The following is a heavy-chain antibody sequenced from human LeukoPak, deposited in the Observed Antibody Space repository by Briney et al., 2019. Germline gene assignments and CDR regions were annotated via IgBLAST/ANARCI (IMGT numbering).Heavy chain of an antibody. Sequence: GGSLRLSCAASGFTFSSYWMSWVRQVPGKGLEWVSYISSSGSTIYYADSVKGRFTISRDNAKNSLYLQMNSLRAEDTAVYYCAELGITMIGGVWGKGTTATISS. CDR2: ISSSGSTI. V-gene: IGHV3-48*04. D-gene: IGHD3-10*02. CDR1: GFTFSSYW. CDR3: AELGITMIGGV. J-gene: IGHJ6*04.